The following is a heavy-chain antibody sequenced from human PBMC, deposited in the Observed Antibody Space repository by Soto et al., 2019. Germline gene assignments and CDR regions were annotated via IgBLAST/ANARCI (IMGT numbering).Heavy chain of an antibody. D-gene: IGHD1-1*01. CDR1: GFTFSDYY. CDR3: VKEVPTSAS. Sequence: GGSLRLPCAVSGFTFSDYYMSWIRQAPGKGLEWVSYITHTGSSKYYADSVKGRFTISRDNAKNSLYLEMSSLRVEDTAVYYCVKEVPTSASWGEGTLVTV. J-gene: IGHJ4*02. CDR2: ITHTGSSK. V-gene: IGHV3-11*01.